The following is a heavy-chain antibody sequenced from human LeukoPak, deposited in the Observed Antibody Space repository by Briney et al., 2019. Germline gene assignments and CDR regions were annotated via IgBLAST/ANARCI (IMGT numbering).Heavy chain of an antibody. J-gene: IGHJ6*02. Sequence: GGSLRLSCAASGFTFSSYEMNWVRQAPGKGLEWVSYISSSGSTIYYADSVKGRFTISRDNAKNSLYLQMNSLRAEDTAVYYCARDRLYCDILTGYYYSDHGMDVWGQGTTVTVSS. D-gene: IGHD3-9*01. V-gene: IGHV3-48*03. CDR2: ISSSGSTI. CDR1: GFTFSSYE. CDR3: ARDRLYCDILTGYYYSDHGMDV.